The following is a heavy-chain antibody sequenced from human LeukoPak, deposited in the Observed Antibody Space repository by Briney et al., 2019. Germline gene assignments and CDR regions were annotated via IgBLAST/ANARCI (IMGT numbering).Heavy chain of an antibody. CDR2: IYHSGTT. V-gene: IGHV4-38-2*02. CDR1: GYSISSGYY. CDR3: ARRTSSWYFDY. D-gene: IGHD6-13*01. Sequence: SETLSLTCTVSGYSISSGYYWGWIRQPPGKGLEWIGNIYHSGTTFYNPSLKSRVTISVDTSKNQFSLNLSSVTAADTAVYFCARRTSSWYFDYWGQGTLVTVSS. J-gene: IGHJ4*02.